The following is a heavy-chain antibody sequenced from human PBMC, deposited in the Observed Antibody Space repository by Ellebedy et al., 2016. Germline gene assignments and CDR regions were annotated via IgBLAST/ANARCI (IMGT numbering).Heavy chain of an antibody. CDR1: GFTFSSYA. CDR2: ISYDGSNK. V-gene: IGHV3-30-3*01. CDR3: ARAEQVTVAGNDY. J-gene: IGHJ4*02. D-gene: IGHD6-19*01. Sequence: GESLKISXAASGFTFSSYAMHWVCQAPGKGLEWVAVISYDGSNKYYADSVKGRFTISRDNSKNTLYLQMNSLRAEDTAVYYCARAEQVTVAGNDYWGQGTLVTVSS.